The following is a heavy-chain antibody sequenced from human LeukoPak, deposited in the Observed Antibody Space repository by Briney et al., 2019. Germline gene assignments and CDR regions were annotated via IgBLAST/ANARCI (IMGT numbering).Heavy chain of an antibody. CDR2: IIPIFGTA. CDR3: ARVPYSSGWYDY. Sequence: SVKVSCKASGGTFSSYAISWVRQAPGQGLEWMGGIIPIFGTANYAQKFQGRVTITADESTNTAYMELSRLRSDDTAVYYCARVPYSSGWYDYWGQGTLVTVSS. CDR1: GGTFSSYA. V-gene: IGHV1-69*13. J-gene: IGHJ4*02. D-gene: IGHD6-19*01.